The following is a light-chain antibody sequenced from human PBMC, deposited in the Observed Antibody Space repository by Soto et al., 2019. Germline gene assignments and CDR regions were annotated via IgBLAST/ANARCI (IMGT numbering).Light chain of an antibody. V-gene: IGLV2-11*01. Sequence: QSALTQPRSVSGSPGQAVTISCTGTNSDVGNYNFVSWYQHHPGKAPKLMIYDVTKRPSGVPDRFSGSKSGNTASLTISGLQPEDEADYCCCTYAGSFHQFGGGTKLTVL. CDR1: NSDVGNYNF. J-gene: IGLJ3*02. CDR3: CTYAGSFHQ. CDR2: DVT.